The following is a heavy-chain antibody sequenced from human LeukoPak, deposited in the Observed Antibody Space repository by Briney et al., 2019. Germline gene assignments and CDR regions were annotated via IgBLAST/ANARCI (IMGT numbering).Heavy chain of an antibody. CDR3: AKDRGLWFPHGMDV. J-gene: IGHJ6*02. CDR2: ISYDGSNK. D-gene: IGHD3-10*01. CDR1: GFTFSSYG. V-gene: IGHV3-30*18. Sequence: PGRSLRLSCAASGFTFSSYGMHWVRQAPGKGLEWVAVISYDGSNKYYADSVKGRFTISRDNSKNTLYLQMNSLRAEDTAVYYCAKDRGLWFPHGMDVWGQGTTVTVSS.